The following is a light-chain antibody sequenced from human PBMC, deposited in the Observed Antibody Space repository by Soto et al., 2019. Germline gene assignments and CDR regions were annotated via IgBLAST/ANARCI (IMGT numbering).Light chain of an antibody. V-gene: IGKV3-11*01. CDR3: QQRSNWPPRFT. CDR2: DAS. CDR1: QSVSSY. J-gene: IGKJ3*01. Sequence: EIVLTQSPATLSLSPGERATLSCRASQSVSSYLAWYQQKPVQAPRLLIYDASNRATGIPARFSGSGSGTDFTRTISSLEPEDFAVYYCQQRSNWPPRFTFGPGTKVDIK.